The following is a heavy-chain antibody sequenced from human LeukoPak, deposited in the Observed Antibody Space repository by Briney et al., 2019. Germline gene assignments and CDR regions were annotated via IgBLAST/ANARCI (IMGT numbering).Heavy chain of an antibody. CDR1: GFTFSSYG. J-gene: IGHJ4*02. CDR2: IWYDGSNK. CDR3: AKDGRVGTSGKRY. Sequence: PGGSLRPSCAASGFTFSSYGMHWVRQAPGKGLEWVAVIWYDGSNKYYADSVKGRFTISRDNSKNTLYLQMNSLRAEDTAVYYCAKDGRVGTSGKRYWGQGTLVTVSS. V-gene: IGHV3-33*06. D-gene: IGHD3-10*01.